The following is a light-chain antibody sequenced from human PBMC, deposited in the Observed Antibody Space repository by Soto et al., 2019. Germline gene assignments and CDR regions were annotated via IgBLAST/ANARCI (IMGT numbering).Light chain of an antibody. V-gene: IGLV4-60*02. Sequence: QAVVTQSSSASASLGSSVKLTCTLSSGHSSYIIAWHQQQPGKAPRSLMKLEGSGSYNKGSGVPDRFSGSSSGAARYLTISNLQFEDEADYYCETWDSNTHVFGGGTKLTVL. CDR3: ETWDSNTHV. CDR1: SGHSSYI. J-gene: IGLJ3*02. CDR2: LEGSGSY.